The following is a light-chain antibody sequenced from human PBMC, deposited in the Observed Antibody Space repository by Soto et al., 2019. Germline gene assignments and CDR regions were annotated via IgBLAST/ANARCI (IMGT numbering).Light chain of an antibody. CDR1: QSISSY. J-gene: IGKJ4*01. Sequence: DIQMTQSPSSLSASVGDRDTITCRASQSISSYLNWYQQKPGKAPKFLIYAASSLQSGVPSRFSGSGSGTDFTLTISSLQPEDFATYYCQQSYSTPLTFGGGTKVDIK. CDR3: QQSYSTPLT. CDR2: AAS. V-gene: IGKV1-39*01.